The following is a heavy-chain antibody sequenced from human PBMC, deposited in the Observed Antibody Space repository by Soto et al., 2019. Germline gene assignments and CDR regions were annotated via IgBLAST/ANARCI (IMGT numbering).Heavy chain of an antibody. CDR1: GGTFSSYS. D-gene: IGHD3-10*01. Sequence: SVNVSCKSSGGTFSSYSISWVRQAPGQGLECMGGIIPIFGTANYAQKFQGRVTITADESTSTAYMELSSLRSEDTAVYYCARGKRGDYYGSGSHPARYYYYGMDVWGQGTTVTVSS. CDR3: ARGKRGDYYGSGSHPARYYYYGMDV. J-gene: IGHJ6*02. V-gene: IGHV1-69*13. CDR2: IIPIFGTA.